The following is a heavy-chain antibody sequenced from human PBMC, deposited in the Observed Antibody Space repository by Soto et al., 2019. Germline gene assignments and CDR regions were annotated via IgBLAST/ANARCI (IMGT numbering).Heavy chain of an antibody. CDR3: AGGIAARPLGY. Sequence: SETLSLTCAVSGGSISSGGYSWSWIRQPPGKGLEWIGYIYHSGSTYYNPSLKSRVTISVDRSKNQFSLKLSSVTAADTAVYYCAGGIAARPLGYWGQGTLVTVPS. D-gene: IGHD6-6*01. CDR1: GGSISSGGYS. V-gene: IGHV4-30-2*01. CDR2: IYHSGST. J-gene: IGHJ4*02.